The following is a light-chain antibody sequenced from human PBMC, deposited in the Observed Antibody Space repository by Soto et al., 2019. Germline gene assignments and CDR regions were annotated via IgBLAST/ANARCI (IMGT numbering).Light chain of an antibody. CDR1: QSVSNF. Sequence: EIVLTQSPATLSLSPGETATLSCRASQSVSNFLAWYQQKPGQAPRLLIYETDHRATGIPDRFSGSGSGTGLRPTITSLEPEDFAVYHCQQRSNWPPTFGQGSKLEIK. J-gene: IGKJ2*01. CDR2: ETD. CDR3: QQRSNWPPT. V-gene: IGKV3-11*01.